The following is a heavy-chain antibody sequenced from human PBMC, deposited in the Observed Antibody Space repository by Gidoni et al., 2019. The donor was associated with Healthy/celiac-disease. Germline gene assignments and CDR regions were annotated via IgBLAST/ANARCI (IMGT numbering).Heavy chain of an antibody. CDR1: GFTFDHYT. J-gene: IGHJ1*01. D-gene: IGHD2-15*01. V-gene: IGHV3-43*01. CDR3: AKDMGGYCSGGSCYPGNLAEYFQH. CDR2: ISWDGGST. Sequence: EVQLVESGGVVVQPGGSLRLSCAAAGFTFDHYTMHWVRLAPGKGLEWVSLISWDGGSTYYADSVKGRFTISRDNSKNSLYLQMNSLRTEDTALYYCAKDMGGYCSGGSCYPGNLAEYFQHWGQGTLVTVSS.